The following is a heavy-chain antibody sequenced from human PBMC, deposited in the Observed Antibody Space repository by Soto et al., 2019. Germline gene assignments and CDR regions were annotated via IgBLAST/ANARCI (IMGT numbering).Heavy chain of an antibody. V-gene: IGHV4-61*01. CDR1: GGSVSSATYC. Sequence: SETLSLTCPVSGGSVSSATYCWSWVRQPPGGGLEWIAYILHSGSSMYNPSLKSRVTISLSTSKTQFSLRLTSVTAADTAVYYCARGMYKSGWNLDLWGQGIVVTVSS. CDR3: ARGMYKSGWNLDL. CDR2: ILHSGSS. D-gene: IGHD6-19*01. J-gene: IGHJ5*02.